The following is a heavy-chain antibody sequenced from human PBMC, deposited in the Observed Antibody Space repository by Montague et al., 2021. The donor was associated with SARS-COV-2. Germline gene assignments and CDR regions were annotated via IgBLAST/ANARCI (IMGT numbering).Heavy chain of an antibody. D-gene: IGHD3-9*01. CDR1: GFTFSSYS. CDR3: ARAGTYYDILTGYAESGYFDY. CDR2: ISSSSSYI. J-gene: IGHJ4*02. Sequence: SLRLSCAASGFTFSSYSMNWVRQAPGKGLEWVSSISSSSSYIYYADSXKGRFTISRDNAKNSLYLQLNSLRAEDTAVYYCARAGTYYDILTGYAESGYFDYWGQGTLVTVSS. V-gene: IGHV3-21*01.